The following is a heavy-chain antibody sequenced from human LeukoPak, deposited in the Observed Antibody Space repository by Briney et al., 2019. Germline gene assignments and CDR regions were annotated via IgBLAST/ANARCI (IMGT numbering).Heavy chain of an antibody. J-gene: IGHJ4*02. CDR1: GGSITTYH. D-gene: IGHD6-19*01. CDR2: ITYSGST. Sequence: PLETLSLTCTVSGGSITTYHWGWIRQPPGKGLEWLGYITYSGSTNYDPSRKSRVTLSVDTSKNQFSLKLSSVTAADTAMYYCVSVVGYTSGWYYDNWGQGTLVIVSS. CDR3: VSVVGYTSGWYYDN. V-gene: IGHV4-59*01.